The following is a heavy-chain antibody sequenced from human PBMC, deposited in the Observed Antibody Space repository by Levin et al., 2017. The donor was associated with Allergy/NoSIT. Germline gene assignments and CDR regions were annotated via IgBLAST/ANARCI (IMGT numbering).Heavy chain of an antibody. J-gene: IGHJ4*02. D-gene: IGHD3-10*01. CDR2: IKSDGSAT. CDR1: GFTFSSYW. Sequence: GESLKISCAASGFTFSSYWMYWVRQAPGKGLVWVSRIKSDGSATSSADSVKGRFTISRDNAKSTLFLQMNSLRGEDTASYFCARAADYNQSWFDYWGQGTLVTVSS. V-gene: IGHV3-74*01. CDR3: ARAADYNQSWFDY.